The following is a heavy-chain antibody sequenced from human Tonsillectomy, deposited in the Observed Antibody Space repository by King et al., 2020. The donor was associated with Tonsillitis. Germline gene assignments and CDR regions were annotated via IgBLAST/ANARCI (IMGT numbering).Heavy chain of an antibody. V-gene: IGHV4-38-2*02. Sequence: VQLQESGPGLVKPSETLSLTCAVSGYPISSGYYWGWIRQPPGKGLEWIRSIYHSGSTYYNPSPKSRVTISVDTSKNQFSLKLTSVTAADTAVYYCAREVVAAAGKSKFDPWGQGTLVTVSS. CDR1: GYPISSGYY. J-gene: IGHJ5*02. D-gene: IGHD6-13*01. CDR2: IYHSGST. CDR3: AREVVAAAGKSKFDP.